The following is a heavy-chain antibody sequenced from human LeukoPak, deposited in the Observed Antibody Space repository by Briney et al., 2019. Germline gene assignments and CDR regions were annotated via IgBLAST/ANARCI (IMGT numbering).Heavy chain of an antibody. CDR3: ARLGGAGWSKDY. Sequence: GGSLRLSCAASGFTFSDYYMTWIRQTPGKGLEWVTYIDTSATITHYADSLKGRVTVFRDNAKNSLYLQLNGLRAEGTAIYYCARLGGAGWSKDYWGQGTLVTVSS. V-gene: IGHV3-11*01. J-gene: IGHJ4*02. CDR1: GFTFSDYY. D-gene: IGHD6-19*01. CDR2: IDTSATIT.